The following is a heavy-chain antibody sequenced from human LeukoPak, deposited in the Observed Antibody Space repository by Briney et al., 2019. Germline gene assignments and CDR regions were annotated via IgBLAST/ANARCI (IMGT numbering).Heavy chain of an antibody. Sequence: GASVKISCKASGYTCTNYDINWVRQATGQGLEWMGWMNPNSANTGYAQKFQGRVTMTRNTSISTAYMELSSLRSEDTAVYYCARVNCSSTSCRSKFLDYWGQGTLVTVSS. V-gene: IGHV1-8*01. J-gene: IGHJ4*02. CDR3: ARVNCSSTSCRSKFLDY. CDR1: GYTCTNYD. CDR2: MNPNSANT. D-gene: IGHD2-2*01.